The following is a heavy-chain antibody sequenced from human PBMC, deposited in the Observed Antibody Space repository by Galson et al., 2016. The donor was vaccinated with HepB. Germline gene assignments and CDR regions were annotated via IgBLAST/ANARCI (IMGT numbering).Heavy chain of an antibody. Sequence: SLRLSCAGTGFTFSTYAMSWVRQAPGKRLEWVSAISGSGGTTYYADSVKGRFSISRDNSKNTLCLQMSSLTAEDTAVYYCAKWSDAAATYWGQGALVTVSS. CDR1: GFTFSTYA. CDR2: ISGSGGTT. J-gene: IGHJ4*02. V-gene: IGHV3-23*01. D-gene: IGHD6-13*01. CDR3: AKWSDAAATY.